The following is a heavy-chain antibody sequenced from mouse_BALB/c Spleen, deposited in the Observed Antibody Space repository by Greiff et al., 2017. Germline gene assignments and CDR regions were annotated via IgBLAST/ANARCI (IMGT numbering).Heavy chain of an antibody. Sequence: EVHLVESGGGLVKPGGSLKLSCAASGFTFSDYYMYWVRQTPEKRLEWVATISDGGSYTYYPDSVKGRFTISRDNAKNNLYLQMSSLKSEDTAMYYCATFPYYYAMDYWGQGTSVTVSS. CDR1: GFTFSDYY. CDR3: ATFPYYYAMDY. V-gene: IGHV5-4*02. J-gene: IGHJ4*01. CDR2: ISDGGSYT.